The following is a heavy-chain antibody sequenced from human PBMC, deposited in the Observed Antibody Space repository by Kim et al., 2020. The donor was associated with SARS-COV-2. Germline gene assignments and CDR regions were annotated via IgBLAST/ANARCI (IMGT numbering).Heavy chain of an antibody. CDR3: ARDSGSSPLDV. J-gene: IGHJ6*01. D-gene: IGHD6-13*01. V-gene: IGHV4-31*02. CDR2: T. Sequence: TYYNPSLKSRVTISVDTSKNQFSLKLSSVTAADTAVYYCARDSGSSPLDVWGQGTTVTVSS.